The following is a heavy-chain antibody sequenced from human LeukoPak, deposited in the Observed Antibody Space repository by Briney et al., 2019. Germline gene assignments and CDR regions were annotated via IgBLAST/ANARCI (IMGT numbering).Heavy chain of an antibody. Sequence: SVKVSCKASGGTFSSYAISWVRQAPGQGLEWMGGIIPIFGTANYAQKFQGRVTITADESTSTAYMALSSLRSEDTAVYYCARAKGDYCSSTSCYNWFDPWGQGTLVTVSS. CDR3: ARAKGDYCSSTSCYNWFDP. D-gene: IGHD2-2*01. CDR1: GGTFSSYA. J-gene: IGHJ5*02. CDR2: IIPIFGTA. V-gene: IGHV1-69*01.